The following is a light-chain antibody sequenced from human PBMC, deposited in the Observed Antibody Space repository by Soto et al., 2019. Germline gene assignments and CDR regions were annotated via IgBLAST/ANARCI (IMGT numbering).Light chain of an antibody. J-gene: IGKJ1*01. CDR2: WAS. Sequence: IVMTPSPASLAVSLGERATINCKSSQSVLYSSNNKNYLAWYQQKPGQPPKLLIYWASTRESGVPDRFSGSGSGTDFTLTIRSLQAEDVAVDHCQLYYSTTRTFGQGPPVDIX. V-gene: IGKV4-1*01. CDR3: QLYYSTTRT. CDR1: QSVLYSSNNKNY.